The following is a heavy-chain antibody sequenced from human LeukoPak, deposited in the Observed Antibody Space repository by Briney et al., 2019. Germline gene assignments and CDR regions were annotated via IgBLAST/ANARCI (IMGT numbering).Heavy chain of an antibody. CDR2: INPSGGST. J-gene: IGHJ4*02. D-gene: IGHD3-10*01. V-gene: IGHV1-46*01. Sequence: GASVKVSCKASGYTFISYYMPWVRQAPGQGLEWMGIINPSGGSTSNAQRFQDRVTMTRDTSTSTGYMELSNLRSEDTAVYFCAREGGVLWFGELGYWGQGTLVTVSS. CDR3: AREGGVLWFGELGY. CDR1: GYTFISYY.